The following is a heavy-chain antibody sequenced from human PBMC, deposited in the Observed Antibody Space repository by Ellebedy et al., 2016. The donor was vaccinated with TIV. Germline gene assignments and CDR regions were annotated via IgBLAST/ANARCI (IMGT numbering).Heavy chain of an antibody. CDR1: GFTFSSYA. D-gene: IGHD4-17*01. V-gene: IGHV3-23*01. CDR2: ISGSGGST. CDR3: AKPDYGDYHSYYYYGMDV. Sequence: GESLKISCAASGFTFSSYAMSWVRQAPGKGLEWVSAISGSGGSTYYADSVKGRFTISRDNSKNTLYLQMNSLRAEDTAVYYCAKPDYGDYHSYYYYGMDVWGQGTTVTVSS. J-gene: IGHJ6*02.